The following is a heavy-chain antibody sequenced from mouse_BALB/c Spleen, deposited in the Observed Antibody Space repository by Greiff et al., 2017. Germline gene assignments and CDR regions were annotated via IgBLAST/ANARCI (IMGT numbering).Heavy chain of an antibody. CDR2: ISTYYGNT. D-gene: IGHD2-4*01. CDR1: SYTFTDYA. V-gene: IGHV1-67*01. CDR3: ARGDYDVRYAMDY. Sequence: VQLQQSGPELVRPGVSVKISCKGSSYTFTDYAMHWVKQSHAKSLEWIGVISTYYGNTNYNQKFKGKATMTVDKSSSTAYMELARLTSEDSAVYYCARGDYDVRYAMDYWGQGTSVTVSS. J-gene: IGHJ4*01.